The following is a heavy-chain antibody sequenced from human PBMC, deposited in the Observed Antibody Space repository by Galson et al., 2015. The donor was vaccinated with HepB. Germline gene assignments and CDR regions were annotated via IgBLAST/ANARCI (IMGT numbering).Heavy chain of an antibody. CDR3: AKGPPYYYDSSGYFRRGANFDY. D-gene: IGHD3-22*01. J-gene: IGHJ4*02. Sequence: SLRLSCAASGFTFSSYAMSWVRQAPGKGLEWVSAISGSGGSTYYADSVKGRFTISRDNSKNTLYLQMNSLRAEDTAVYYCAKGPPYYYDSSGYFRRGANFDYWGQGTLVTVSS. CDR1: GFTFSSYA. CDR2: ISGSGGST. V-gene: IGHV3-23*01.